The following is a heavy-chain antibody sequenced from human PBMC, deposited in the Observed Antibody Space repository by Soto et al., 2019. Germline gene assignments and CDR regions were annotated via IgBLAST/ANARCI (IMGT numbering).Heavy chain of an antibody. CDR2: IKFDGSTT. V-gene: IGHV3-74*01. D-gene: IGHD5-18*01. CDR3: ARGIRNYYGVDV. Sequence: EVQVVESGGGLVQPGGSLRLSCVASGFTFSTYWMRWVRQAPGKGLVWVSRIKFDGSTTSYADSVKGRFTISRDNAKNTVYLQMNSLRAEDTGVYYCARGIRNYYGVDVWGQGTTVTVSS. J-gene: IGHJ6*02. CDR1: GFTFSTYW.